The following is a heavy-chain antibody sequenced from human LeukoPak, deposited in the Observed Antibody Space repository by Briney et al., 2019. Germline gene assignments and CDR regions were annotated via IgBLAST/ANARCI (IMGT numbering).Heavy chain of an antibody. V-gene: IGHV3-33*01. CDR2: IWYDGSNK. J-gene: IGHJ4*02. CDR3: ARDQSSYYDSSGYFSH. Sequence: PGRPLRLSCAASGFTFSSYGMHWVRQAPGKGLEWVAVIWYDGSNKYYADSVKGRFTISRDNSKNTLYLQMNSLRAEDTAVYYCARDQSSYYDSSGYFSHWGQGTLVTVSS. D-gene: IGHD3-22*01. CDR1: GFTFSSYG.